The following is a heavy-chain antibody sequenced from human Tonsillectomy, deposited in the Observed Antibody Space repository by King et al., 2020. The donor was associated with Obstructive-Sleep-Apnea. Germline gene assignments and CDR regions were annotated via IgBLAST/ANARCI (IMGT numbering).Heavy chain of an antibody. CDR3: NMARFCSGGRCSPSVDY. Sequence: VQLVESGGGLVQPGESLRLSCAVSGTTFKKAWMAWVRQAAGKGLQWDGHIKSSADGDATHFAAPVGGRVSISRDDSKDTVYLHMCSLKIEDTAVYYCNMARFCSGGRCSPSVDYWGQGTQVTVSS. V-gene: IGHV3-15*01. D-gene: IGHD2-15*01. J-gene: IGHJ4*02. CDR2: IKSSADGDAT. CDR1: GTTFKKAW.